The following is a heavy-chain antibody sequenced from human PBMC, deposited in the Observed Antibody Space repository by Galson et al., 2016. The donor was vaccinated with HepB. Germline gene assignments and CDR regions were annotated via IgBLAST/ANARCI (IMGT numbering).Heavy chain of an antibody. D-gene: IGHD3-22*01. CDR3: TTLRPDYYESSGYLSN. J-gene: IGHJ1*01. Sequence: SLRLSCAASGFTIPFSNVWMTWVRQAPGKGLEWVGRIKGKPDGGTTDYAAPVKGRFLISRHVSKNTLYLQMSSLKTEDTAMYYCTTLRPDYYESSGYLSNWGQGTLVTVSP. V-gene: IGHV3-15*01. CDR2: IKGKPDGGTT. CDR1: GFTIPFSNVW.